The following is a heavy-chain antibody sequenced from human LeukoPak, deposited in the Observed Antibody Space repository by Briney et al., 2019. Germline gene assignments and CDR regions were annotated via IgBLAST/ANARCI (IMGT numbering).Heavy chain of an antibody. CDR1: GFTFSNYG. Sequence: GGSLRLSCAASGFTFSNYGMTWVCQAPGKGLEWVANIKQDGSEKYYVDSVKGRFTISRDNAKNSLYLQMNSLRAEDMAVYYCARGHVWFDPWGQGTLVTVSP. CDR3: ARGHVWFDP. CDR2: IKQDGSEK. J-gene: IGHJ5*02. V-gene: IGHV3-7*05.